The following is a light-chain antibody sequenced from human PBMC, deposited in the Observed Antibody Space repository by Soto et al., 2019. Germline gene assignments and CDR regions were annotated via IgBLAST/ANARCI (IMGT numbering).Light chain of an antibody. CDR3: QSYDSSLSGGV. CDR2: GNS. CDR1: SSNIGAGYD. J-gene: IGLJ3*02. V-gene: IGLV1-40*01. Sequence: QSALTQPPSVSGAPGQRVTISCTRSSSNIGAGYDVHWYQQLPGTAPKLLIYGNSNRPSGVPDRFSGSKSGTSASLAITGLRAEDEADYYCQSYDSSLSGGVFGGGTQLTVL.